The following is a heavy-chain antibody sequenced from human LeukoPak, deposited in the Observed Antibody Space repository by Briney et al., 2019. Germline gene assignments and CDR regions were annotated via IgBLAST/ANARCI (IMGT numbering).Heavy chain of an antibody. Sequence: SGGSLRLSCAASGFTFSNYAMSWVRQAPGKGLEWVSTISGSGGSTYYADSVKGRFTISRDNSRNTLYLQMNSLRAEDTAVYYCAKEPWGGIVGGAAMDYWGQGTLVTVSS. V-gene: IGHV3-23*01. CDR1: GFTFSNYA. CDR3: AKEPWGGIVGGAAMDY. D-gene: IGHD1-26*01. CDR2: ISGSGGST. J-gene: IGHJ4*02.